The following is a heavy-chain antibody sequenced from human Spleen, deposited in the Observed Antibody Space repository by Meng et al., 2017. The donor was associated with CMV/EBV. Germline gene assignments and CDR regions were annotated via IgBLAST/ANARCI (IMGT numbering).Heavy chain of an antibody. V-gene: IGHV4-39*07. Sequence: SETLSLTCTVSDDSLTSSSYYWGWIRQPPGKGLEWIGEINHSGSTNYNPSLKSRVTISVDTSKNQFSLKLSSVTAADTAVYYCARESAGTFDYWGQGTLVTVSS. CDR1: DDSLTSSSYY. D-gene: IGHD6-13*01. CDR2: INHSGST. J-gene: IGHJ4*02. CDR3: ARESAGTFDY.